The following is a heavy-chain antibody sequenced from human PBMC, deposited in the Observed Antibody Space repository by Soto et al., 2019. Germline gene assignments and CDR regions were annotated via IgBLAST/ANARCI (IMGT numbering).Heavy chain of an antibody. CDR2: ISSSGSTI. J-gene: IGHJ4*02. CDR3: ARAERTWFGELLYRDFDY. CDR1: GFTFSDYY. Sequence: QVQLVESGGGLVKPGGSLRLSCAASGFTFSDYYMSWIRQAPGKGLEWVSYISSSGSTIYYADSVKGRFTISRDNAKDSLYLQRKGLRAEDMAVYYCARAERTWFGELLYRDFDYWCQGTLVTVSS. D-gene: IGHD3-10*01. V-gene: IGHV3-11*01.